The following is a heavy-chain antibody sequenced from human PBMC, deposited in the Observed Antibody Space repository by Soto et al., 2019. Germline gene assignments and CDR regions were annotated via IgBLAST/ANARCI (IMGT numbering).Heavy chain of an antibody. J-gene: IGHJ4*02. D-gene: IGHD6-19*01. CDR2: IVVGSGNT. V-gene: IGHV1-58*01. Sequence: SVKVSCKASGFTFTSSAVQWVRQARGQRLEWIGWIVVGSGNTNYAQKFQERVTITRDMSTSTAYMELSSLRSEDTAVYYCAREYSSGPAFDYWGQGTLVTVSS. CDR3: AREYSSGPAFDY. CDR1: GFTFTSSA.